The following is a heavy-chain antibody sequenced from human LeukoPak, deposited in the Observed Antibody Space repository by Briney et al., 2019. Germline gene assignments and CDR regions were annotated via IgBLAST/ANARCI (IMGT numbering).Heavy chain of an antibody. CDR1: GFTFSSYW. J-gene: IGHJ1*01. V-gene: IGHV4-34*01. Sequence: GSLRLSCAASGFTFSSYWMNWARQAPGKGLEWIGEINHSGSTNYNPSLKSRVTISVDTSKNQFSLKLSSVTAADTAVYYCASGFPIMIDWGQGTLVTVSS. CDR3: ASGFPIMID. CDR2: INHSGST. D-gene: IGHD2-21*01.